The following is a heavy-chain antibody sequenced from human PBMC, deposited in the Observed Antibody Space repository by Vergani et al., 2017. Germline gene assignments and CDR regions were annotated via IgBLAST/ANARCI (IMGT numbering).Heavy chain of an antibody. D-gene: IGHD6-6*01. J-gene: IGHJ5*02. V-gene: IGHV3-23*01. Sequence: EVQLLESGGGLVQPGGSLRLSCAASGFTFSSYAMSWVRQAPGKGLEWVSAISGSGGSTYYADSVKGRFTISRDNSKNTLYLQMNSLRAEDTAVYYCAGGGEGKDSSSSYAWVVFGWGTGSWFDPWGQGTLVTVSS. CDR1: GFTFSSYA. CDR3: AGGGEGKDSSSSYAWVVFGWGTGSWFDP. CDR2: ISGSGGST.